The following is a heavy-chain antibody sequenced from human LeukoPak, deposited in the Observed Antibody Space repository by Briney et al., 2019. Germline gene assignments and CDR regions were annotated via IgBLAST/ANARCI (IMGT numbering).Heavy chain of an antibody. Sequence: ASVKVSCKASGYTFTSYGISWVRQAPGQGLEWMGWISDYNGNTNYAQKLQGRVTMTTDTSTSTAYMELRSLRSDDTAVYYCARRGGIVGATGALDIWGQGTMVTVSS. J-gene: IGHJ3*02. CDR3: ARRGGIVGATGALDI. D-gene: IGHD1-26*01. CDR2: ISDYNGNT. V-gene: IGHV1-18*01. CDR1: GYTFTSYG.